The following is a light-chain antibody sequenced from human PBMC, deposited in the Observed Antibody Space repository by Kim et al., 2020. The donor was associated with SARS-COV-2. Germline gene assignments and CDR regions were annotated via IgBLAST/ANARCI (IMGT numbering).Light chain of an antibody. CDR3: QQYGYQIWT. CDR1: HSISDNY. Sequence: SPAERATLSCRATHSISDNYLAWYQQKPGQAPRLLLYGASTRATGVPDRFSGSGSGTDFTLTISRLEPEDVAVYHCQQYGYQIWTFGQGTKVDIK. CDR2: GAS. J-gene: IGKJ1*01. V-gene: IGKV3-20*01.